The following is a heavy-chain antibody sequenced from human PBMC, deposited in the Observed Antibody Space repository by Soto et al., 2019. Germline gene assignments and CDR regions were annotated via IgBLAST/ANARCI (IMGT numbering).Heavy chain of an antibody. CDR3: ARGDPYYGMDV. CDR1: GFTSSSYV. Sequence: QVQLVESGGGVVQPGRSLRLSCVASGFTSSSYVMHWVRQAPGKGQEWVAVISYDGSNKHYADSVKGRFTISRDNSKNTLYLQTNSLRGEDTAVYSCARGDPYYGMDVWGQGTTVTVSS. J-gene: IGHJ6*02. V-gene: IGHV3-30*04. CDR2: ISYDGSNK.